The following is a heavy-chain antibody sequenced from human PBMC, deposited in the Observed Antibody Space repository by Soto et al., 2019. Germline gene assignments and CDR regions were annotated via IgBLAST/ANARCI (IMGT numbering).Heavy chain of an antibody. J-gene: IGHJ2*01. CDR3: ARDLNYGGTSDWYFDL. CDR2: ISSSSSYI. Sequence: EVQLVESGGGLVKPGGSLRLSCAASGFTFSSYSMNWVRQAPGKGLEWVSSISSSSSYIYYADSVKGRLTISRDNAKNSLYLQMSSLRAEDTAVYYCARDLNYGGTSDWYFDLWGRGTLVTVSS. CDR1: GFTFSSYS. V-gene: IGHV3-21*01. D-gene: IGHD4-17*01.